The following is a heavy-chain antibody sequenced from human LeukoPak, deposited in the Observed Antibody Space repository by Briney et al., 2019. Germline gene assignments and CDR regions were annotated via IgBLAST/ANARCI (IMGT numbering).Heavy chain of an antibody. V-gene: IGHV3-21*01. D-gene: IGHD1-1*01. CDR1: GFTFSSFN. CDR3: ANTKQFEY. CDR2: ITSSSSSI. Sequence: GGSLRLSCAASGFTFSSFNMNWVRQAPGKGLEWVSSITSSSSSIYYADSVKGRFTISRDNAKNSLYLQMNSLRAEDTAVYYCANTKQFEYWGQGTLVTVSS. J-gene: IGHJ4*02.